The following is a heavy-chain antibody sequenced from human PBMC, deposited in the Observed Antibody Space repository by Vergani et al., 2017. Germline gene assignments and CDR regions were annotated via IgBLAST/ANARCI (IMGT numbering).Heavy chain of an antibody. V-gene: IGHV4-4*09. Sequence: QVRLQESGPGLVKPSETLSLTCSVSGGSMSGYYWSWVRQPPGKELEWIGNLYASGNTSYSPSLKSRVAISIDTSKNHFSLRLRSVTAAETDVYYCARQVRGDSYGVFDYWGQGREVTVSS. CDR1: GGSMSGYY. D-gene: IGHD5-18*01. CDR3: ARQVRGDSYGVFDY. J-gene: IGHJ4*02. CDR2: LYASGNT.